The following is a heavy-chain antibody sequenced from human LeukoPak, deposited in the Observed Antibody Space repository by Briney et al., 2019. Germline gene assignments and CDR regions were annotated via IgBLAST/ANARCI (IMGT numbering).Heavy chain of an antibody. V-gene: IGHV1-69*13. CDR3: ARDHGDILTGIYYYYGMDV. J-gene: IGHJ6*04. CDR2: IIPIFGTA. Sequence: GASVKVSCKASGGTFSSYAISWVRQAPGQGLEWMGGIIPIFGTANYAQKFQGRVTITADESTSTAYMELSSLRSEDTAVYYCARDHGDILTGIYYYYGMDVWGKGTTVTVSS. CDR1: GGTFSSYA. D-gene: IGHD3-9*01.